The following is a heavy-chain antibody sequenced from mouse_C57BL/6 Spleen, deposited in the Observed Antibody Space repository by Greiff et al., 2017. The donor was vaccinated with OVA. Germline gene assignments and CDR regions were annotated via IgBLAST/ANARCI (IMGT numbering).Heavy chain of an antibody. CDR2: ISSGGSYT. CDR1: GFTFSSYG. D-gene: IGHD2-1*01. V-gene: IGHV5-6*01. J-gene: IGHJ2*01. Sequence: EVQRVESGGDLVKPGGSLKLSCAASGFTFSSYGMSWVRQTPDKRLEWVATISSGGSYTYYPDSVKGRFTISRDNAKNTLYLQMSSLKSEDTAMYYCARTGKLLFDYWGQGTTLTVSS. CDR3: ARTGKLLFDY.